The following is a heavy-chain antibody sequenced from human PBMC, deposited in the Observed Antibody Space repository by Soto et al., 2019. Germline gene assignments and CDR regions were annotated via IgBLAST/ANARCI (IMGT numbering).Heavy chain of an antibody. CDR1: GFSLNNARMG. D-gene: IGHD3-16*02. Sequence: QVTLKESGPVLVKPTETLTLTCTVSGFSLNNARMGVSWIRQPPGKALEWLAHIFSNDEKSYSTSLKSRLTISKDTSKSQVVLTMTNMDPVDTATYYCARTTDDYVWGSYRSPFDYWGQGTLVTVSS. CDR3: ARTTDDYVWGSYRSPFDY. J-gene: IGHJ4*02. V-gene: IGHV2-26*01. CDR2: IFSNDEK.